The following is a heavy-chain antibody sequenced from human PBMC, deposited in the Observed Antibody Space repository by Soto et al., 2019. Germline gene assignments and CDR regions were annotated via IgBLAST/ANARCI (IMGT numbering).Heavy chain of an antibody. Sequence: QVQLVQSGAEVKKPGSSVKVSCKASGGTFSRYTISWVRQAPGQGLEWMGRLIPILGIANYAQKFQGRVTITADKSTSTAYMELSSLRSEDTAVYYCASRYRTADDWGQGTLVTVSS. D-gene: IGHD2-21*02. CDR3: ASRYRTADD. J-gene: IGHJ4*02. V-gene: IGHV1-69*02. CDR2: LIPILGIA. CDR1: GGTFSRYT.